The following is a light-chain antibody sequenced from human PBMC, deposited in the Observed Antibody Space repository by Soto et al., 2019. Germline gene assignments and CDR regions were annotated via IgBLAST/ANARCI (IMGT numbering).Light chain of an antibody. J-gene: IGKJ1*01. CDR3: QQYNNWPWT. Sequence: EIVMTQSPATLSVSPGERATLSCRASQSVSSNLAWYQQKPGQAPRLLIYGASTRATGIPARFSGSGSGTEFTLTISRLQSEDFAVYYCQQYNNWPWTLGQGTKVEIK. CDR2: GAS. CDR1: QSVSSN. V-gene: IGKV3-15*01.